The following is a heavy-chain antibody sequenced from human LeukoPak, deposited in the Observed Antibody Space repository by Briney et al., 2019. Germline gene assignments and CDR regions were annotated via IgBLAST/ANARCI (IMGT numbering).Heavy chain of an antibody. D-gene: IGHD4-17*01. V-gene: IGHV1-69*06. Sequence: SVKVSCKASGGTFSSYAISWVRQAPGQGLEWMGGIIPIFGTANYAQKFQGRVTITADKSTSTAYMELSSLRSDDTAVYYCARDHDYGDYENDAFDIWGQGTMVTVSS. CDR1: GGTFSSYA. J-gene: IGHJ3*02. CDR3: ARDHDYGDYENDAFDI. CDR2: IIPIFGTA.